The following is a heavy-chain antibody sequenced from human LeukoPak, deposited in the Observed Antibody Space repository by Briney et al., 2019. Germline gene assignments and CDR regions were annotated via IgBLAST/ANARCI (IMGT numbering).Heavy chain of an antibody. J-gene: IGHJ4*02. Sequence: PSETLSLTCTVSGGSISSYDWSWIRQPPGKGLEWIGYIHYSGSTNYNSSLKSRVTMSVDTSRNQFSLKLSSVTAADTAVYYCAQIRPSTYYVNSGSFDYWGQGTLVTLSS. CDR3: AQIRPSTYYVNSGSFDY. CDR2: IHYSGST. V-gene: IGHV4-59*08. D-gene: IGHD3-22*01. CDR1: GGSISSYD.